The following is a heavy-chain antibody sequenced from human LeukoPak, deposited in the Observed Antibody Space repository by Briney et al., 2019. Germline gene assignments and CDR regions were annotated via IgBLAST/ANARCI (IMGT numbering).Heavy chain of an antibody. CDR2: ISGSGGST. V-gene: IGHV3-23*01. D-gene: IGHD3-10*01. CDR3: AREGLASMIRGVIGY. J-gene: IGHJ4*02. CDR1: GFTFSSYA. Sequence: GGSLRLSCAASGFTFSSYAMSWVRQAPGKGLEWASAISGSGGSTYYADSVKGRFTISRDNSKNTLYLQMNSLRAEDTAVYYCAREGLASMIRGVIGYWGQGTLVTVSS.